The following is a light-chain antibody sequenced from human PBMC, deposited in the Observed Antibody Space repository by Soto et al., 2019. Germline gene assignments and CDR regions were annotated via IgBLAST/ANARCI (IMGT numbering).Light chain of an antibody. CDR2: DVS. CDR1: SSDVAGYNY. V-gene: IGLV2-14*03. J-gene: IGLJ1*01. CDR3: SSYTSSSTLYV. Sequence: QSALTQPASVSGSPGQSITISCTGTSSDVAGYNYVSWYQQHPDKAPKLMIYDVSNRPSGVSNRFSGSKSGNTASLTISGLQAEYEADYYCSSYTSSSTLYVFGTGTKLTVL.